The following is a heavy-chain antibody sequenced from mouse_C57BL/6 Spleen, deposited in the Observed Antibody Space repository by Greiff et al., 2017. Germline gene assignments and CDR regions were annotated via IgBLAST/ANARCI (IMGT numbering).Heavy chain of an antibody. V-gene: IGHV5-6*03. Sequence: EVKVVESGGGLVKPGGSLKLSCAASGFTFSSYGMSWVRQTPDKRLEWVATISSGGSYTYYPDSVKGRFTISRDNAKNTLYLQMSSLKSEDTAMYYCARHYDYDGIDYWGQGTTLTVAS. CDR2: ISSGGSYT. D-gene: IGHD2-4*01. CDR3: ARHYDYDGIDY. J-gene: IGHJ2*01. CDR1: GFTFSSYG.